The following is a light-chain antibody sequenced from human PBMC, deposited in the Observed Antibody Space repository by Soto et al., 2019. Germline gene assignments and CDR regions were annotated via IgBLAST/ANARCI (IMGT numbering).Light chain of an antibody. J-gene: IGKJ1*01. CDR3: QQSYNTPRT. CDR1: QSIMTH. Sequence: DIHLTQSPPTLSASVGDRVTINCRASQSIMTHLNWYQHKSGKAPKLLIYTSSNLNSGVPSRFSGSGSGTDFTLTISSLQADDFATYYCQQSYNTPRTFGQGTKVDIK. CDR2: TSS. V-gene: IGKV1-39*01.